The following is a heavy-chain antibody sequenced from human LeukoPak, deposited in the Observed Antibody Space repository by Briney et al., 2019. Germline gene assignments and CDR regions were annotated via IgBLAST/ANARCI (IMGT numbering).Heavy chain of an antibody. CDR3: AKAIAAAGTGATTFDY. D-gene: IGHD6-13*01. V-gene: IGHV3-23*01. J-gene: IGHJ4*02. CDR1: GFTFSSYA. Sequence: GGSLRLSCAASGFTFSSYAMSWVRQAPGKGLEWVSAISGSGGSTNYADSVKGRFTISRDNSKNTLYLQMNSLRAEDTAVYYCAKAIAAAGTGATTFDYWGQGTLVTVSS. CDR2: ISGSGGST.